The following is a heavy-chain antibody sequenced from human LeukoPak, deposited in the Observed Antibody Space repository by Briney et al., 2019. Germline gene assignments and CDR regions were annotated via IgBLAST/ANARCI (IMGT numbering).Heavy chain of an antibody. CDR2: IYYSGST. CDR3: ARASNYYGSGSYYYTPDY. V-gene: IGHV4-59*01. D-gene: IGHD3-10*01. CDR1: GGSISSYY. J-gene: IGHJ4*02. Sequence: PSETLSPTCTVSGGSISSYYWSWIRQPPGKGLEWIGYIYYSGSTNYNPSLKSRVTISVDTSKNQFSLKLSSVTAADTAVYYCARASNYYGSGSYYYTPDYWGQGTLVTVSS.